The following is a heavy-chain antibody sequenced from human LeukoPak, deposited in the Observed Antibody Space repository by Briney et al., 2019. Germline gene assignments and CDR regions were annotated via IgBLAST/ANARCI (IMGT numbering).Heavy chain of an antibody. Sequence: SETLSLTCAVYGGSFSGYYWSWIRQPPGKGLEWIGEINHNGSTNYNPSLKSRVTISVDTSKNQFSLKLSSVTAADTAVYYCARQAHSSLYYFDYWGQGTLVTVSS. J-gene: IGHJ4*02. CDR1: GGSFSGYY. D-gene: IGHD3-22*01. CDR2: INHNGST. V-gene: IGHV4-34*01. CDR3: ARQAHSSLYYFDY.